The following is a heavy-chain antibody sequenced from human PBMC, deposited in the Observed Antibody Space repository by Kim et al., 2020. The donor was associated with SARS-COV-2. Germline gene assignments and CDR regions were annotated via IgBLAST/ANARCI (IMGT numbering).Heavy chain of an antibody. D-gene: IGHD2-15*01. V-gene: IGHV3-23*01. Sequence: YAASGGGRCTISRDNSKNTLYLQMNSLRAEDTAVYYCVKEGAPAATYGMDVWGQGTTVTVSS. CDR3: VKEGAPAATYGMDV. J-gene: IGHJ6*02.